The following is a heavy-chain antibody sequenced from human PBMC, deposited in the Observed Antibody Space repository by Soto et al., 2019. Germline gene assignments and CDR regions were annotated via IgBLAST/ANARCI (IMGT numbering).Heavy chain of an antibody. CDR1: AFSFTNAW. J-gene: IGHJ4*02. CDR3: SPGRSTYGLDS. CDR2: IKSITDGGTT. V-gene: IGHV3-15*01. Sequence: VHLVESGGGLVKPGGSLRLSCVASAFSFTNAWMSWVRQAPGKGLEWVGRIKSITDGGTTDYAAPVKGRFTISRDDSNNTLYLQMNSLKTEDTAVYYCSPGRSTYGLDSWGQGTLVTVSS. D-gene: IGHD5-18*01.